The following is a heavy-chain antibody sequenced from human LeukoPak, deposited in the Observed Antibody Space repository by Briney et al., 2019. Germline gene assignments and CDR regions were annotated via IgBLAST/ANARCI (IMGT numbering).Heavy chain of an antibody. J-gene: IGHJ6*02. CDR3: ARGEDLWFGELHGMDV. D-gene: IGHD3-10*01. CDR2: MNPNSGNT. CDR1: GYTFTSYD. V-gene: IGHV1-8*01. Sequence: ASVKVSRKASGYTFTSYDINWVRQATGQGLEWMGWMNPNSGNTGYAQKFQGRVTMTRNTSISTAYMELSSLRSEDTAVYYCARGEDLWFGELHGMDVWGQGTTVTVSS.